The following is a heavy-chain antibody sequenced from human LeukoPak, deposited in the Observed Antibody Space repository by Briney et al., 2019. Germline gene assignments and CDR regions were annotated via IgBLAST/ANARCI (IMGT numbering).Heavy chain of an antibody. D-gene: IGHD3-3*01. CDR3: ARLFLKVLEWSQTKGKQTHYFDH. V-gene: IGHV4-39*02. J-gene: IGHJ4*02. CDR2: IYYNGLS. Sequence: PSETLSLTCSVSGRPINSENYYWVWIPQSPGKGLDYFGSIYYNGLSYYNPSLESRVAMSLDTSKNRFSLKLRSVTAADTAVYYCARLFLKVLEWSQTKGKQTHYFDHWRQETLVSVST. CDR1: GRPINSENYY.